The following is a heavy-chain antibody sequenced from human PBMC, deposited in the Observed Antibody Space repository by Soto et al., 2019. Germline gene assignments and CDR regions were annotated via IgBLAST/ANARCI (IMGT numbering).Heavy chain of an antibody. D-gene: IGHD5-18*01. J-gene: IGHJ4*02. Sequence: GGSLRLSCAASGFTFSSYSMNWVRQAPGKGLEWVSSISSSSSYIYYADSVKGRFTISRDNAKNSLYLQMNSLRAEDTAVYYCARDQVASTAMWIPPTFDYWGQGTLVTVSS. V-gene: IGHV3-21*01. CDR3: ARDQVASTAMWIPPTFDY. CDR1: GFTFSSYS. CDR2: ISSSSSYI.